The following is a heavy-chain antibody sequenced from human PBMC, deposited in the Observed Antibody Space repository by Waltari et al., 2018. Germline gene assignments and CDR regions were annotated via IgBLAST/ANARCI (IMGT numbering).Heavy chain of an antibody. V-gene: IGHV3-23*01. CDR3: ARWGLAAAGWGAFDI. D-gene: IGHD6-13*01. CDR1: GLTFSSEA. CDR2: ISGGGGST. J-gene: IGHJ3*02. Sequence: EVQLLESGGGWVKPGGSLRLACADSGLTFSSEAMSWVRQAPGKGREGVSAISGGGGSTYYADSVKGRFTISRDNSKNTLYLQLNNLRAEDTAVYYCARWGLAAAGWGAFDIWGQGTMVTVSS.